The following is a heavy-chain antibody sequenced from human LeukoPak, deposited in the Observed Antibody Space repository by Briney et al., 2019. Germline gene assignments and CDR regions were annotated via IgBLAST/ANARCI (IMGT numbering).Heavy chain of an antibody. V-gene: IGHV3-23*01. CDR3: AKNPDIVVVVAALGMDV. D-gene: IGHD2-15*01. J-gene: IGHJ6*02. Sequence: PGGSLRLSCAASGFTFSSYAMSWVRQAPGKGLEWVSAISGSGGSTYYADSVKGRFTISRDNSKNTLYPQMNSLRAEDTAVYYCAKNPDIVVVVAALGMDVWGQGTTVTVSS. CDR1: GFTFSSYA. CDR2: ISGSGGST.